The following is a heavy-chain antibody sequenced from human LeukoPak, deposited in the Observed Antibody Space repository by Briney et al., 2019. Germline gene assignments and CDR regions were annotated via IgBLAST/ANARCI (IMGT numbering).Heavy chain of an antibody. V-gene: IGHV4-59*01. CDR1: GGSISSYY. J-gene: IGHJ6*02. D-gene: IGHD3-9*01. Sequence: SETLSLTCTVSGGSISSYYWSWIRQPPGKGLEWIGYIYYSGSTNYNPSLKSRVTISVDTSKNQFSLKLSSVTAADTAVYYCARVASPHCDILTGFYYYYGMDVWGQGTTVTVSS. CDR3: ARVASPHCDILTGFYYYYGMDV. CDR2: IYYSGST.